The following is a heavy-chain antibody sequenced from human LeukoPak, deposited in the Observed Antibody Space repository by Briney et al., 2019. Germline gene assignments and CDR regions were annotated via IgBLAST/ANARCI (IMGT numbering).Heavy chain of an antibody. Sequence: SQTLSLTCTVSGGSISSGSYYWSWIRQPAGKGLEWIGRIYTSGSTNYNPSLKSRVTISVDTSKNQFSLKLSSVTAADTAVYYCAREGYYARSGYTLFGYWGQGTLVTVSS. CDR3: AREGYYARSGYTLFGY. CDR1: GGSISSGSYY. V-gene: IGHV4-61*02. D-gene: IGHD3-22*01. J-gene: IGHJ4*02. CDR2: IYTSGST.